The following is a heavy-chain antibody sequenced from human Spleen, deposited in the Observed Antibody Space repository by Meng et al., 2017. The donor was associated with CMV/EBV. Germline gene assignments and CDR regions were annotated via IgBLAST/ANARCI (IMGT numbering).Heavy chain of an antibody. CDR2: IKQDGSEK. J-gene: IGHJ4*02. CDR1: GFTFSSYW. CDR3: ARGPKYYYDSSGYHPGYYFDY. D-gene: IGHD3-22*01. Sequence: GESLKISCAASGFTFSSYWMSWVRQAPGKGLEWVANIKQDGSEKYYVDSVKGRFTISRDNAKNSLYLQMNSLRAEDTAVYYCARGPKYYYDSSGYHPGYYFDYWGQGTLVTVSS. V-gene: IGHV3-7*04.